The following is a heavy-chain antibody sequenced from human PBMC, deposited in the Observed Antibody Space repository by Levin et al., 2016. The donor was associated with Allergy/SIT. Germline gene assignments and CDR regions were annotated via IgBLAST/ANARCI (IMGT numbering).Heavy chain of an antibody. CDR2: INTNTGNP. Sequence: ASVKVSCKASRYTFTSYSINWVRQAPGQGLEWMGWINTNTGNPTYAPGFTGRFVFSLDTSVTTAYLQINNLEAEDTAVYYCARDRPIGHLPGDNWFDPWGQGTLVTVSS. CDR1: RYTFTSYS. CDR3: ARDRPIGHLPGDNWFDP. J-gene: IGHJ5*02. D-gene: IGHD2-8*02. V-gene: IGHV7-4-1*02.